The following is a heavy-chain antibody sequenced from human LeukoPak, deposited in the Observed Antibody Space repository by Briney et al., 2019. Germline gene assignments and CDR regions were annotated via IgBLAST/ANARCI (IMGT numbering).Heavy chain of an antibody. D-gene: IGHD3-22*01. Sequence: PSETLSLTCTVSGRSISSYYWSWIRQPPGKGLEWIGYIYYSGSTNYNPSLKSRATISIDTSKNKFSLKLSSVTAADTAVYYCARLGPMIVVDDVDAFDIWGQGTMVTVSS. CDR3: ARLGPMIVVDDVDAFDI. CDR1: GRSISSYY. CDR2: IYYSGST. V-gene: IGHV4-59*08. J-gene: IGHJ3*02.